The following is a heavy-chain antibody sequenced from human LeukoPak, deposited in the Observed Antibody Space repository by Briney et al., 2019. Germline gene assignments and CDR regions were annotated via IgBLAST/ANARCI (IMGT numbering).Heavy chain of an antibody. D-gene: IGHD3-10*01. J-gene: IGHJ4*02. CDR1: GYTFTSYG. CDR2: ISAYNGNT. Sequence: ASVKVSCKASGYTFTSYGISWVRQAPGQGLEWMGWISAYNGNTNYAQKLQGRVTMTTDTSTSTAYMELRSLRSGDTAVYYCARVRGCYGSGSYDFPIGYWGQGTLVTVSS. V-gene: IGHV1-18*01. CDR3: ARVRGCYGSGSYDFPIGY.